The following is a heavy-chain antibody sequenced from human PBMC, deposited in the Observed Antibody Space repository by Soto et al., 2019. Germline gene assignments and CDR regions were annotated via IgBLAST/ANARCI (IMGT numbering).Heavy chain of an antibody. CDR1: GGSISSSSYY. D-gene: IGHD4-4*01. CDR3: ARDIRDYTRHYYYGMDV. CDR2: IYYSGST. Sequence: KSSETLSLTCTVSGGSISSSSYYWGWIRRPRGKGLEWIGYIYYSGSTDYNPSLKSRVTISVDTSKNQFSLKLSSVTAADTAVYYCARDIRDYTRHYYYGMDVWGQGTTVTVSS. V-gene: IGHV4-39*07. J-gene: IGHJ6*02.